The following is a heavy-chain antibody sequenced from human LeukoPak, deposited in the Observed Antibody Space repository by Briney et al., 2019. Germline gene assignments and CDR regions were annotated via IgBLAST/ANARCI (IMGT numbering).Heavy chain of an antibody. D-gene: IGHD5-12*01. Sequence: PSETLSLTCAVSGGSISSSYWSWIRQPPGKGLEWIGYIYYSGSTIYNPSLKSRGTISVDTSKNQFSLKLSSVTAADTAVYYCARDFKGGYGRYNWFDPWGQGTLVTVSS. V-gene: IGHV4-59*01. J-gene: IGHJ5*02. CDR2: IYYSGST. CDR1: GGSISSSY. CDR3: ARDFKGGYGRYNWFDP.